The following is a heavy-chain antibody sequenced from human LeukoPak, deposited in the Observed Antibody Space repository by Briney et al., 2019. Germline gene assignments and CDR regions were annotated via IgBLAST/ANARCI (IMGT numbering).Heavy chain of an antibody. V-gene: IGHV4-59*01. CDR1: GGSISSYY. Sequence: PSETLSLTCTVSGGSISSYYWSWIRQPPGKGLEWIGYIYYSGSTNYNPSLKSRVTISVDTSKNQFSLKLSSVTAADTAVYYCARGIEDYNGSGPPGYWGQGTLVTVSS. CDR3: ARGIEDYNGSGPPGY. J-gene: IGHJ4*02. CDR2: IYYSGST. D-gene: IGHD3-10*01.